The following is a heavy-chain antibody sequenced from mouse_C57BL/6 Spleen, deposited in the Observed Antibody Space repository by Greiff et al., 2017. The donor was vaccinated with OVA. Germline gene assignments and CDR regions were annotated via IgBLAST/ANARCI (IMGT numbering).Heavy chain of an antibody. CDR2: IHPNSGST. V-gene: IGHV1-64*01. D-gene: IGHD3-3*01. CDR1: GYTFTSYW. J-gene: IGHJ1*03. Sequence: QVQLKQPGAELVKPGASVKLSCKASGYTFTSYWMHWVKQRPGQGLEWIGMIHPNSGSTNYNEKFKSKATLTVDKSSSTAYMQLSSLTSEDSAVYYCARGDFWYFDVWGTGTTVTVSS. CDR3: ARGDFWYFDV.